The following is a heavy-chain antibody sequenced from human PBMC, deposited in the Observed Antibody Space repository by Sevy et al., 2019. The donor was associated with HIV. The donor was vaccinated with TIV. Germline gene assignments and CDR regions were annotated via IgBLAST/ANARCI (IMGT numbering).Heavy chain of an antibody. D-gene: IGHD1-26*01. CDR3: ARGVGLDC. Sequence: GGSLRLSCAASGFTFSPYWMTWVRQAPGKGLEWLANIRPDGSDKYYVDSVTGRFTISRDNAKNSLYLQMNSLRADDTAMYYCARGVGLDCWGQGALVTVSS. V-gene: IGHV3-7*01. J-gene: IGHJ4*02. CDR1: GFTFSPYW. CDR2: IRPDGSDK.